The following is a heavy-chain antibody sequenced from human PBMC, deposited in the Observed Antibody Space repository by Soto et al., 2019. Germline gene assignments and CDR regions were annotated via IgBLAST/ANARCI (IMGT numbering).Heavy chain of an antibody. CDR3: ARALAAAGTRNQYYFDY. CDR2: IYYSGST. J-gene: IGHJ4*02. Sequence: SETVSLTCTVSGCSISSGYYYWSLIRQPPGKGLEWIGYIYYSGSTYYNPSLKSRVTISVDTSKNQFSLKLSSVTAADTAVYYCARALAAAGTRNQYYFDYWGQGTLVTVSS. V-gene: IGHV4-30-4*01. CDR1: GCSISSGYYY. D-gene: IGHD6-13*01.